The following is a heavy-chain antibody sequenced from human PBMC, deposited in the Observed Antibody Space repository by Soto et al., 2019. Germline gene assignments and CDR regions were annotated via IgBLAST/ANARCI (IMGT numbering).Heavy chain of an antibody. Sequence: QVQLVQSGAEVKKPGASVKVSCKASGYTFTSYYMHWVRQAPGQGLEWMGIINPSGGSTSYAQKFQGRVTMTRDTSTSTVYMELSSLRSEDTAVYYCARDGNNYGSGIVEGNYYYGMDVWGQGTTVTVSS. CDR1: GYTFTSYY. D-gene: IGHD3-10*01. J-gene: IGHJ6*02. CDR2: INPSGGST. V-gene: IGHV1-46*01. CDR3: ARDGNNYGSGIVEGNYYYGMDV.